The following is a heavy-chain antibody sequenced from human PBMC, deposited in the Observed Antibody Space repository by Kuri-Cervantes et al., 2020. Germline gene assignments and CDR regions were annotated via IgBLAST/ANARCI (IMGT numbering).Heavy chain of an antibody. J-gene: IGHJ3*02. V-gene: IGHV3-23*01. D-gene: IGHD3-22*01. CDR2: ISGSGGST. CDR1: GFTFSSYA. Sequence: GESLKISCAASGFTFSSYAMSWVRQAPGKGLEWVSAISGSGGSTYYADSVKGRFTISRDNSNNTLYLQMSSLRAEDTAVYYCAKGYYDTSAYYQGGAFDIWGQGTMVTVSS. CDR3: AKGYYDTSAYYQGGAFDI.